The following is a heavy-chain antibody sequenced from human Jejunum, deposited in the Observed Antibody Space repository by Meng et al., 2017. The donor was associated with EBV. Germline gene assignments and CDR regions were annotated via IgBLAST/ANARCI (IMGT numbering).Heavy chain of an antibody. CDR2: INPGTGGR. J-gene: IGHJ4*01. Sequence: QSGAEVTDTGAPVKRPCKSPGYIFTDFALHWLRQAPGQSPEWMTWINPGTGGRQFSHKFQGRVTTTSDTSASTVYMELSGLRSEDTAMYYCARELGGRFNYWGQGTLVTVSS. CDR3: ARELGGRFNY. D-gene: IGHD1-26*01. CDR1: GYIFTDFA. V-gene: IGHV1-3*01.